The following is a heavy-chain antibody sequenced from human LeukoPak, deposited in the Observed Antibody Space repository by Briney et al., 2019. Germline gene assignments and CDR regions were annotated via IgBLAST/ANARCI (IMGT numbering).Heavy chain of an antibody. J-gene: IGHJ6*02. D-gene: IGHD6-13*01. V-gene: IGHV3-7*01. CDR1: GFTFSSYW. Sequence: GGSLRLSCAASGFTFSSYWMSWVRQAPGKGLEWVANIKQDGSEKYYVDSVKGRFTISRDNAKNSLYLQMNSLSAEDTAVYYCARTSGRSNWYSYYYYGMDVWGQGTTVTVSS. CDR3: ARTSGRSNWYSYYYYGMDV. CDR2: IKQDGSEK.